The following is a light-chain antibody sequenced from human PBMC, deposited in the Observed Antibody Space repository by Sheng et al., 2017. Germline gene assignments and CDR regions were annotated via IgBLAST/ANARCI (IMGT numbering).Light chain of an antibody. CDR2: EDN. J-gene: IGLJ2*01. V-gene: IGLV6-57*02. Sequence: NFMLTQPHSVSGSPGETVTISCTGSGANIASNYVQWFQQRPGSGPTTVIYEDNQRPSGVPDRFSGSIDTSSNSASLIISGLRSEDEADYYCQSFDGNSNLLFGGGTKLTVL. CDR1: GANIASNY. CDR3: QSFDGNSNLL.